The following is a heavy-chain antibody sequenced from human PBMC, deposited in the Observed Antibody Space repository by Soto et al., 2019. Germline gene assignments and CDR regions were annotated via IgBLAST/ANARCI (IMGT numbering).Heavy chain of an antibody. Sequence: SVKVSCKASGGTFSSYAISWVRQAPGQGLEWMGGIIPIFGTANYAQKFQGRVTITADESTSTAYMELSSLRSEDTAVYYCARARGGYDFWSGYLESDGMEVWGQGTTVIVSS. V-gene: IGHV1-69*13. CDR2: IIPIFGTA. CDR1: GGTFSSYA. J-gene: IGHJ6*02. CDR3: ARARGGYDFWSGYLESDGMEV. D-gene: IGHD3-3*01.